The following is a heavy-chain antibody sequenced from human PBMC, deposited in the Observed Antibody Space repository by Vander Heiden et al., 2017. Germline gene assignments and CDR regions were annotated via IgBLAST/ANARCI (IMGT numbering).Heavy chain of an antibody. V-gene: IGHV3-23*01. Sequence: EVHLLESGGGLVQPGGSLRLSCAASGFTFSTYAMSWVRQAPGKGLEWVSAISGSGGNTYYADSVKGRFTISRDNSKNTLYLQMNSLRAEDTAVYYCASIRRGFFDWSPFDYWGQGTLVTVSS. CDR2: ISGSGGNT. D-gene: IGHD3-9*01. J-gene: IGHJ4*02. CDR1: GFTFSTYA. CDR3: ASIRRGFFDWSPFDY.